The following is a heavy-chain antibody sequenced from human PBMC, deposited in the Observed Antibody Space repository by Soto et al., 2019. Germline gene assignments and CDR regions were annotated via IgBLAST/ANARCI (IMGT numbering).Heavy chain of an antibody. V-gene: IGHV3-23*01. CDR1: GFTFGSCA. CDR3: AKDRVGYYQPITD. J-gene: IGHJ4*02. Sequence: EVQLLESGGGLVQPGGSLRLSCAASGFTFGSCAMSWVRQPPGKGLEWVSAISGGGGTTYYADSVKGRFTVSRDNSKNTLFLQMNSLRVEDTAVYYCAKDRVGYYQPITDWGQGTLVTVSS. D-gene: IGHD1-26*01. CDR2: ISGGGGTT.